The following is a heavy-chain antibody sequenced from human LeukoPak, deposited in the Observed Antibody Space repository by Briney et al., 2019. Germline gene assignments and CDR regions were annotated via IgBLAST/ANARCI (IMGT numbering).Heavy chain of an antibody. Sequence: GGSLRLSCSASGFSFSNYAMYWVRQAPGKGLEWVANIKQGGSEKYYVNSVKGRFTISRDNAKNSLYLQMNSLRAEDTAVYYCSRDFGLRCSGGTCYSVYYYGMDVWGKGTTVTVSS. J-gene: IGHJ6*04. V-gene: IGHV3-7*03. CDR3: SRDFGLRCSGGTCYSVYYYGMDV. D-gene: IGHD2-15*01. CDR1: GFSFSNYA. CDR2: IKQGGSEK.